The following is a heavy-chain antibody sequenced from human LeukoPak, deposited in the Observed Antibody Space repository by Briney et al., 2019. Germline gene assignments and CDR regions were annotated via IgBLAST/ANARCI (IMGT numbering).Heavy chain of an antibody. V-gene: IGHV4-34*01. CDR3: ARGRRAYDYVWGSYRPTPTTWFDP. CDR2: INYSGST. D-gene: IGHD3-16*02. CDR1: GGSFRGYY. Sequence: PSESLSLTCAVYGGSFRGYYWSWVREPPGKGVEWIGEINYSGSTNYNPSLKSRVTISVDTSKNQFSLKLSSVTAADTAVYYCARGRRAYDYVWGSYRPTPTTWFDPWGQGTLVTVSS. J-gene: IGHJ5*02.